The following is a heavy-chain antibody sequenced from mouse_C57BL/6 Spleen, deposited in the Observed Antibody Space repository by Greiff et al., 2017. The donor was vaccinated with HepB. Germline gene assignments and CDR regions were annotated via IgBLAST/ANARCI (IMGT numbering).Heavy chain of an antibody. J-gene: IGHJ2*01. CDR3: ARGGVPFDY. Sequence: QVQLQQPGAELVKPGASVKLFCKASGYTFTSYWMHWVKQRPGQGLEWIGMIHPNSGSTNYNEKCKSKATLTVDKSSSTAYMQLSSLTSEDSAVYYCARGGVPFDYWGQGTTLTVSS. D-gene: IGHD5-1*01. V-gene: IGHV1-64*01. CDR1: GYTFTSYW. CDR2: IHPNSGST.